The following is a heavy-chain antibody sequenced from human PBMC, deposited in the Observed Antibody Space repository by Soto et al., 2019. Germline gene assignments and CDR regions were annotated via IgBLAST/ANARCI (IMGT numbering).Heavy chain of an antibody. CDR2: INQDGSEK. J-gene: IGHJ4*02. CDR1: GFTFSSYW. V-gene: IGHV3-7*01. D-gene: IGHD3-3*01. CDR3: ARDSAYYDFWSGYSDDY. Sequence: GGSLRLSCAASGFTFSSYWMSLVRQAPGKGLEWVANINQDGSEKYYVDSVKGRFTISRDNAKNSLYLQMNSLRAGDTAVYYCARDSAYYDFWSGYSDDYWGQGTLVTVSS.